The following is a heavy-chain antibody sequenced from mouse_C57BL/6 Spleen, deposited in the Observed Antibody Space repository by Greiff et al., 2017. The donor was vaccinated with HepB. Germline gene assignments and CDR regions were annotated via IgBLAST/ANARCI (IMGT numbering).Heavy chain of an antibody. D-gene: IGHD1-1*01. CDR1: GYTFTSYW. J-gene: IGHJ2*01. CDR3: ARTPIYYYGSNRDY. Sequence: QVQLQQPGAELVKPGASVKMSCKASGYTFTSYWITWVKQRPGQGLEWIGDIYPGSGSTNYNEKFKSKATLTVDTSSSTAYMQLSSLTSEDSAVYYCARTPIYYYGSNRDYWGQGTTLTVSS. V-gene: IGHV1-55*01. CDR2: IYPGSGST.